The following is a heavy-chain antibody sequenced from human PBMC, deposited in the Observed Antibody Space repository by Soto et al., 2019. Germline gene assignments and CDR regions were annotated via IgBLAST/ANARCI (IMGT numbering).Heavy chain of an antibody. CDR1: GGSFSGYY. CDR3: AREGALLFGGNSDYSSTMDV. D-gene: IGHD2-21*02. V-gene: IGHV4-34*01. J-gene: IGHJ6*02. CDR2: INHSGST. Sequence: SETLSLTCAVYGGSFSGYYWSWIRQPPGKGLEWIGEINHSGSTNYNPSLKSRVTISIDTSKNQFSLKLSSVTAADKAFYYCAREGALLFGGNSDYSSTMDVWGQGTTVTVSS.